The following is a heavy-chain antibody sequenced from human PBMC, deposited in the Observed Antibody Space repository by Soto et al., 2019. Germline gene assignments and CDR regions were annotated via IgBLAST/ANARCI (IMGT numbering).Heavy chain of an antibody. V-gene: IGHV1-69*06. D-gene: IGHD3-16*02. CDR1: GVTFSSYA. J-gene: IGHJ5*02. CDR3: ARSYCDYVWGSYRYDGNWFDP. CDR2: IIPIFGTA. Sequence: SVKVSCKASGVTFSSYAISWVRQAPGQGLEWMGGIIPIFGTANYAQKFQGRVTITADKSTNTAYMELSSLRSEDTAVYYCARSYCDYVWGSYRYDGNWFDPWGQGTLVTVSS.